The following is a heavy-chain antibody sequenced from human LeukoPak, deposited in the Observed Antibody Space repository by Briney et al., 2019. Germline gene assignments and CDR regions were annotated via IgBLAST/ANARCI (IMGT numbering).Heavy chain of an antibody. CDR2: ISGSSSTI. CDR3: AKDRCSNGIGCYYYYMDV. D-gene: IGHD2-8*01. CDR1: GFSFSSNS. V-gene: IGHV3-48*01. Sequence: GGSLRLSCAASGFSFSSNSMNWVRQAPGKGLEWVSYISGSSSTIYYADSVKGRFTISRDNAKNSLYLQMNSLRAEDTAVYYCAKDRCSNGIGCYYYYMDVWGKGTTVTISS. J-gene: IGHJ6*03.